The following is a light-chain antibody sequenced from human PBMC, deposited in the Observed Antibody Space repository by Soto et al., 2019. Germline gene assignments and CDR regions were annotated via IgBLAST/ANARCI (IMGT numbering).Light chain of an antibody. CDR2: EVT. Sequence: QSVLTQPASVSGSPGQSITISCTGTSSDVGGYNYVCWYKQHPGKAPQLMIYEVTNRPSGVSDRFSGSKSGNTASLTISGLXAEDEADYYCSSYTSSSTLSVFGTGTKVTVL. V-gene: IGLV2-14*01. J-gene: IGLJ1*01. CDR1: SSDVGGYNY. CDR3: SSYTSSSTLSV.